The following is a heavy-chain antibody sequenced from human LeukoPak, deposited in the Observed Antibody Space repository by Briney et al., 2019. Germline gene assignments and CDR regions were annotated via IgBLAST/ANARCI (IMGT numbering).Heavy chain of an antibody. J-gene: IGHJ6*03. CDR2: IYVTGN. CDR3: ARHIGGGIEDMDV. CDR1: GGSIGTYY. V-gene: IGHV4-59*08. Sequence: SETLSLTCTVSGGSIGTYYWRWVRQSPGKRLEGIGYIYVTGNRYNPYLQSRVTISVDTSRNQFFLKMSSVTAAETAVYYCARHIGGGIEDMDVWGKGTKVTVSS. D-gene: IGHD3-16*02.